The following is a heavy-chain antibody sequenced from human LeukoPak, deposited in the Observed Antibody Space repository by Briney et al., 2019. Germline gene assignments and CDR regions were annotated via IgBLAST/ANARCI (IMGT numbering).Heavy chain of an antibody. J-gene: IGHJ4*02. V-gene: IGHV4-39*01. CDR2: IYYSGST. Sequence: SETLSLTCTVSGGSISSSYYWGWIRPPPGKGLEGIGSIYYSGSTYYNPSLKSRVTISVDTSKNQFSLKLSSVTAADTAVYYCARHSAAAGIMDYWGQGTLVTVSS. D-gene: IGHD6-13*01. CDR3: ARHSAAAGIMDY. CDR1: GGSISSSYY.